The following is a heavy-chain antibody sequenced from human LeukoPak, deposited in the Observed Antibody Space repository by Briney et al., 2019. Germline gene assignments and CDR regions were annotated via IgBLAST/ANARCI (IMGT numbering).Heavy chain of an antibody. V-gene: IGHV3-15*01. CDR2: IKSKSDGGTI. J-gene: IGHJ4*02. CDR1: GLTFSDAW. CDR3: TTRRQDGW. D-gene: IGHD2-15*01. Sequence: GSLRLSCVGSGLTFSDAWMSWVRQAPGKGLEWVGRIKSKSDGGTIDYAAPVKGRFTISRDDSRNTLYLQMNSLKTEDTAVYYCTTRRQDGWWGQGTLVTVS.